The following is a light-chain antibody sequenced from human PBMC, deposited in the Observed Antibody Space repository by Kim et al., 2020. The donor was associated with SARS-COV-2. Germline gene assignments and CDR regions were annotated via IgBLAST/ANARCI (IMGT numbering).Light chain of an antibody. V-gene: IGLV1-44*01. Sequence: GQRVTITCSGTSSNIGSNSLSWYQHYPGTAPKLLIYSNNQRPSGVPDRFSGSKSGTSASLAISGLQSDDEADYYCAAWDDNLNGPVFGGGTQLTVL. CDR2: SNN. CDR1: SSNIGSNS. J-gene: IGLJ3*02. CDR3: AAWDDNLNGPV.